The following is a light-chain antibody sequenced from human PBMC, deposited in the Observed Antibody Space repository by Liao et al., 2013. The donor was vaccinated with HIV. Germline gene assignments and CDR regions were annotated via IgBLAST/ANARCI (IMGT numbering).Light chain of an antibody. CDR1: KLGDKY. Sequence: SYELTQPPSVSVSPGQTASITCSGDKLGDKYACWYQQKPGQSPVLVIYKDSERPSGIPERFSGSSSGTTVTLTISGVQAEDEADYYCQAWDSSTHVVFGGGTKLTVL. J-gene: IGLJ2*01. CDR3: QAWDSSTHVV. CDR2: KDS. V-gene: IGLV3-1*01.